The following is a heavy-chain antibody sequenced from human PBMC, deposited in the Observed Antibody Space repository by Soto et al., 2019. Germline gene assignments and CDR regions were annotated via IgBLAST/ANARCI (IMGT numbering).Heavy chain of an antibody. D-gene: IGHD2-8*01. CDR2: IMPVFRTP. CDR3: ARDNDRPQLGGNYYYILDV. CDR1: GGTFRTAA. J-gene: IGHJ6*02. V-gene: IGHV1-69*12. Sequence: QVHLEQSGAEVKKPGSSVKVSCKASGGTFRTAAISWVRQAPGQGLEWLGGIMPVFRTPDYAQEFQGRVTITADESSSTAYMELSGLRSDDTAVYNCARDNDRPQLGGNYYYILDVWGQGTTITVSS.